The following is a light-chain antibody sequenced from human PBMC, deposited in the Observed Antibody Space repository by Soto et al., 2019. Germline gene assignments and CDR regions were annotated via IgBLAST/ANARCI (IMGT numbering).Light chain of an antibody. CDR3: QQSYSTPPT. Sequence: DIVRTQSPSSLSASVGDRVTITCRASESINKYLNWYQRRSGKAPKLLISAASSLQSGVPSRFSGSGSGTDFTLTISSLQPEDFATYYCQQSYSTPPTFGQGTRLEIK. CDR2: AAS. CDR1: ESINKY. V-gene: IGKV1-39*01. J-gene: IGKJ5*01.